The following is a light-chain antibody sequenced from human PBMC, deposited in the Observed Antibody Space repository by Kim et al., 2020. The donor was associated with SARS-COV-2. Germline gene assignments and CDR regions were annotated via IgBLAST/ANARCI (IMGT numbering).Light chain of an antibody. CDR3: QQRSKWPPLT. CDR2: DAS. V-gene: IGKV3-11*01. CDR1: QNVDIY. J-gene: IGKJ4*01. Sequence: SPGERATLSCRASQNVDIYLAWYQQRPGQAPRLLVYDASNRATGIPARFSGSGSGTDFTLTISSLEPEDSAIYYCQQRSKWPPLTFGGGTKVDIK.